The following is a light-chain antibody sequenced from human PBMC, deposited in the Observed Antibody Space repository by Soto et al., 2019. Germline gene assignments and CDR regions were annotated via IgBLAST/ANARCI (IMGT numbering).Light chain of an antibody. CDR1: SSDVSGYNY. J-gene: IGLJ1*01. CDR2: DVT. Sequence: QSVLAQPASGSGSPGQSITISCTGNSSDVSGYNYVSWYQHHPGKAPKLIIYDVTNRPSGVSNPFSGSKSGNTASLTISGLQPEDEADYYCSSYTTSNTRQIVFGTGTKVTVL. V-gene: IGLV2-14*03. CDR3: SSYTTSNTRQIV.